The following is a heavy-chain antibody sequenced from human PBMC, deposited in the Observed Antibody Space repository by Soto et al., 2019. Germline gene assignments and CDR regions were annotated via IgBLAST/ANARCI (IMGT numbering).Heavy chain of an antibody. CDR3: ARNPFGDNYFDY. D-gene: IGHD3-10*01. J-gene: IGHJ4*02. CDR2: INASDGST. Sequence: ASVKVSCKASGYTFTSYYTHWVRQAPGQGLEWMGIINASDGSTSYAQKFQGRVTMTTDTSTSTAYMELRSLRSDDTAVYYCARNPFGDNYFDYWGQGTLVTVSS. CDR1: GYTFTSYY. V-gene: IGHV1-46*01.